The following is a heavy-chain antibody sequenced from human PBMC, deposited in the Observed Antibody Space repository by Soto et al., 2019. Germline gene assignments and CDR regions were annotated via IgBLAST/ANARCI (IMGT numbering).Heavy chain of an antibody. CDR2: ISGSGGST. Sequence: PGGSLRLSCAASGFTFSSYAMSWVRQAPGKGLEWVSAISGSGGSTYYADSVKGRLTISRDNSKSTLYLQMNSLRAEDTAVYYCARDLAYCSGGSCYSHYYYYGMDVWGQGTTVTVSS. CDR3: ARDLAYCSGGSCYSHYYYYGMDV. J-gene: IGHJ6*02. CDR1: GFTFSSYA. V-gene: IGHV3-23*01. D-gene: IGHD2-15*01.